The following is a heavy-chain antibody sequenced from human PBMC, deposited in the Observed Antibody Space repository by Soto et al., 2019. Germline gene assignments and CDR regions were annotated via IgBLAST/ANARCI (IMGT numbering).Heavy chain of an antibody. CDR2: INHSGST. CDR3: ANVNYCSGGSCYSYYFDS. CDR1: GGSFSGYY. V-gene: IGHV4-34*01. J-gene: IGHJ4*02. Sequence: SETLSLTCAVYGGSFSGYYWSWIRQPPGKGLEWIGEINHSGSTNYNPSLKSRVTISEDTSKNQFSLKLSSVTAADTAVYYCANVNYCSGGSCYSYYFDSWGQGTLVTVSS. D-gene: IGHD2-15*01.